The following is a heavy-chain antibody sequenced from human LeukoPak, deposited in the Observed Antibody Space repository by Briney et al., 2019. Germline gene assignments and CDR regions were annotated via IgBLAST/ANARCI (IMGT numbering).Heavy chain of an antibody. J-gene: IGHJ4*02. CDR1: GFTFSTYG. V-gene: IGHV3-30*19. CDR2: LYYDGSNK. CDR3: ARAGVIVAGLDY. D-gene: IGHD5-12*01. Sequence: GGSLRLSCAASGFTFSTYGMHWVRQAPGKGLEWVTFLYYDGSNKYYADSVKGRFTISRDNSKNTLYLQMNSLRPEDTAVYYCARAGVIVAGLDYWGQGTLVTVSS.